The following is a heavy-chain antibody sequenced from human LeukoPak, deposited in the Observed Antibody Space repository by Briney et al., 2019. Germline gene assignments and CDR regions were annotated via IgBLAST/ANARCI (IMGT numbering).Heavy chain of an antibody. J-gene: IGHJ4*02. V-gene: IGHV3-21*01. CDR3: ARGEDYYPIEY. CDR1: GFTFSSYS. CDR2: ISSSSSYI. Sequence: GSLRLSCAASGFTFSSYSMNWVRQAPGKGLEWGSSISSSSSYIYYADSVKGRFTISRDNAKNSLYLQMNSLRAEDTAVYYCARGEDYYPIEYWGQGTLVTVSS. D-gene: IGHD3-22*01.